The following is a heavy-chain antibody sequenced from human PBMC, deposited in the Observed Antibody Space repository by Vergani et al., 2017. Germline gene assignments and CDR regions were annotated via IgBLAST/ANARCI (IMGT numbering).Heavy chain of an antibody. D-gene: IGHD3-10*01. Sequence: QVQLQESGPGLVKPSETLSLTCTVSGGSLSSYYWSWIRQPPGKGLEWIGYIDYSGSTNYNPSLKSRVTISVDTSKNQFSLKLSSVTAADTAVYYCAREWSTMVRGARYYFDYWGQGTLVTVSS. CDR2: IDYSGST. CDR3: AREWSTMVRGARYYFDY. V-gene: IGHV4-59*01. CDR1: GGSLSSYY. J-gene: IGHJ4*02.